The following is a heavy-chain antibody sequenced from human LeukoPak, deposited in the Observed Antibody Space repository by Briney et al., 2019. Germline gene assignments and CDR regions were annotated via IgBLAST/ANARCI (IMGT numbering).Heavy chain of an antibody. D-gene: IGHD3-10*01. CDR1: RFTFSSYS. J-gene: IGHJ4*02. Sequence: GGSLRLSRAASRFTFSSYSMNWVRQAPGKGLEWVSYISTTSSTIYYADSVKGRFTISRDSAKNSLYLQMNSLRAEDTAVYYCAREGYYYGSGSPYCFDRWGQGTLVTVSS. CDR3: AREGYYYGSGSPYCFDR. V-gene: IGHV3-48*01. CDR2: ISTTSSTI.